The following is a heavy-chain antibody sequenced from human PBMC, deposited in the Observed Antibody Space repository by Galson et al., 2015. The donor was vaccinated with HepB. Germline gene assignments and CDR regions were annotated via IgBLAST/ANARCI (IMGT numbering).Heavy chain of an antibody. CDR2: INPSGGST. CDR3: ARGDYTYSAEYFQH. V-gene: IGHV1-46*01. Sequence: SVKVSCKASGYTFTSDYMHWVRQAPGQGLQWMGMINPSGGSTNYAQKFQGRVTMTRDTSTSTVYMELSSLRSEDTVVFYCARGDYTYSAEYFQHWGQGTLVTVSS. CDR1: GYTFTSDY. D-gene: IGHD4-11*01. J-gene: IGHJ1*01.